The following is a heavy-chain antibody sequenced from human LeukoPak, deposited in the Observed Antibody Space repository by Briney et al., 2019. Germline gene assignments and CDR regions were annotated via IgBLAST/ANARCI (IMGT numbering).Heavy chain of an antibody. Sequence: GGSLRLSCAASGFTFSNYWMHWVRQAPGKGLVWVSRIKGDGSSTTYADSVKGRFTISRDNAKKMLYLQMNSLRAEDTAVYYCARGPDSGGYSTFQLWGQGTLVTVSS. CDR2: IKGDGSST. CDR3: ARGPDSGGYSTFQL. D-gene: IGHD3-22*01. CDR1: GFTFSNYW. V-gene: IGHV3-74*01. J-gene: IGHJ1*01.